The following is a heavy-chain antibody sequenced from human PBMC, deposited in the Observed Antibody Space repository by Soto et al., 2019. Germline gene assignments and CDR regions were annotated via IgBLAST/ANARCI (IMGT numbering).Heavy chain of an antibody. CDR2: ISGSGSPI. CDR3: ASKVGGTTYFVY. D-gene: IGHD1-7*01. J-gene: IGHJ4*02. V-gene: IGHV3-48*03. CDR1: GFTFSSYE. Sequence: GGSLRLSCAASGFTFSSYEMNWVRQAPGKGLEWVSYISGSGSPIYYADPVKGRFTISRDNAKNSLYLQMNSLRAEDTAIYYCASKVGGTTYFVYWGQGTLVTVSS.